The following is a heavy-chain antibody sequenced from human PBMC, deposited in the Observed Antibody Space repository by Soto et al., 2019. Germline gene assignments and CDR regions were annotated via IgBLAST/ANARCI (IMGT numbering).Heavy chain of an antibody. J-gene: IGHJ4*02. V-gene: IGHV3-23*01. CDR1: GFTFSSYA. CDR2: ISGSGGST. Sequence: GSLRLSCAASGFTFSSYAMSWVRQAPGKGLEWVSAISGSGGSTYYADSVKGRFTISRDNSKNTLYLQMNSLRAEDTAVYYCAKHYDFWSGFAYWGQGTLVTVSS. D-gene: IGHD3-3*01. CDR3: AKHYDFWSGFAY.